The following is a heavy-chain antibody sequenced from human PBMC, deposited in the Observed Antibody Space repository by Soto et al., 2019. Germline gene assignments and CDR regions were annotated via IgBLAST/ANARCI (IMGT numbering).Heavy chain of an antibody. V-gene: IGHV3-73*01. Sequence: PGGSLRLSCAASGFTFSGSAMHWVRQASGKGLEWVGRIRSKANSYATAYAASVKGRFTISRDDSKNTAYLQMNSLKTEDTAVSYCTRPGYYDSSGYYPIEDVRGQGTTVTVSS. CDR1: GFTFSGSA. CDR2: IRSKANSYAT. D-gene: IGHD3-22*01. CDR3: TRPGYYDSSGYYPIEDV. J-gene: IGHJ6*02.